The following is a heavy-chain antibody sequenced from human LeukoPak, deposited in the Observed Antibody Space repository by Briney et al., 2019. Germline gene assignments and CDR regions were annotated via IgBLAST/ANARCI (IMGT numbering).Heavy chain of an antibody. CDR1: GGSISSYY. CDR3: ARTTEGGYTYDYFYYYYMDV. Sequence: SETLSLTCTVSGGSISSYYWSWIRQPPGKGLEWIGYIYYTGSTNYNPSLKSRVTISVDTSKSQFSLKLSSVTAADTAVYYCARTTEGGYTYDYFYYYYMDVWGKGTTVTISS. CDR2: IYYTGST. D-gene: IGHD5-18*01. V-gene: IGHV4-59*01. J-gene: IGHJ6*03.